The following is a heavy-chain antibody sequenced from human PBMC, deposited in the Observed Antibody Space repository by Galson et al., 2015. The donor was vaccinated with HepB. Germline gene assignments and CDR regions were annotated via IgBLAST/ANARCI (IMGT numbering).Heavy chain of an antibody. J-gene: IGHJ4*02. CDR3: VRADYGGLGSLDF. CDR1: GFDFSNYA. V-gene: IGHV3-33*01. CDR2: IWFYADKK. Sequence: SLRLSCAASGFDFSNYAMHWVRQAPGKGLEWVAYIWFYADKKGYADFVKGRFAISRDNPKNTVFLQMDSLRADDTAVYYCVRADYGGLGSLDFWGQGALVTVSS. D-gene: IGHD4-23*01.